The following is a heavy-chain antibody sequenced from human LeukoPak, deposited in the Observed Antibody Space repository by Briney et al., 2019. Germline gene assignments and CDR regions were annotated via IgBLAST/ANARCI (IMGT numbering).Heavy chain of an antibody. V-gene: IGHV3-48*03. CDR2: ISSSGSTI. Sequence: GGSLRLSCAASGFTFSSYEMNWVRQAPGKGLEWVSYISSSGSTIYYADSVKGRFTISRDNAKNSLYLQMNSLRAEDTAVYYCAIGSPPLNWFDPWGQGTLVTVSS. CDR1: GFTFSSYE. CDR3: AIGSPPLNWFDP. J-gene: IGHJ5*02.